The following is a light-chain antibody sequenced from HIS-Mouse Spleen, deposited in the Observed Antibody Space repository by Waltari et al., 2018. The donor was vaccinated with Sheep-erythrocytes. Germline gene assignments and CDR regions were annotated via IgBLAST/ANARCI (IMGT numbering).Light chain of an antibody. CDR1: SSAVGCYNY. V-gene: IGLV2-14*01. Sequence: QSALTPPASVSGSPGQSITISCTGTSSAVGCYNYVSWYQQHPAKAPKLMIYEVSNRPSGVSNRFSGSKSGNTASLTISGLQAEDEADYYCSSYTSSSTQVFGGGTKLTVL. CDR3: SSYTSSSTQV. CDR2: EVS. J-gene: IGLJ2*01.